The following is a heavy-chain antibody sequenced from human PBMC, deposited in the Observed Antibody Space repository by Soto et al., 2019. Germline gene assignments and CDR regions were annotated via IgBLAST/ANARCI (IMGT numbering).Heavy chain of an antibody. D-gene: IGHD6-19*01. CDR2: TYYRSKWYN. V-gene: IGHV6-1*01. CDR3: ASGLLAVAAPRGYYYYGMDV. Sequence: SQTLSLTCAISGDSVSSNSAALNWIMQSPSRGLEWLGRTYYRSKWYNDYAVSVKSRITINPDTSKNQFSLQLNSVTPEDTAVYYCASGLLAVAAPRGYYYYGMDVWGQGTTVTVSS. CDR1: GDSVSSNSAA. J-gene: IGHJ6*02.